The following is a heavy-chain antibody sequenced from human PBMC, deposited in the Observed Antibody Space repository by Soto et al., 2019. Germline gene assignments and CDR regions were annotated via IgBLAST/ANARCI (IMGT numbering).Heavy chain of an antibody. J-gene: IGHJ6*02. V-gene: IGHV3-33*06. D-gene: IGHD5-18*01. CDR3: AKNIVDTAMVRYYGMDV. Sequence: PGGSLRLSCAASGFTFSSYGMHWVRQAPGKGLEWVAVIWYDGSNKYYADSVKGRFTISRDNSKNTLYLQMNSLRAEDTAVYYCAKNIVDTAMVRYYGMDVWGQGTTVTVSS. CDR2: IWYDGSNK. CDR1: GFTFSSYG.